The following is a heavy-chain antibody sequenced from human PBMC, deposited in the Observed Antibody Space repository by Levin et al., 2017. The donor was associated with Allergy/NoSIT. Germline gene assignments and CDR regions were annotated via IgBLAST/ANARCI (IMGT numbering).Heavy chain of an antibody. CDR2: INPNSGGT. CDR3: ARGDSSSWYLDAGSPDY. J-gene: IGHJ4*02. V-gene: IGHV1-2*02. Sequence: ASVKVSCKASGYTFTGYYMHWVRQAPGQGLEWMGWINPNSGGTNYAQKFQGRVTMTRDTSISTAYMELSRLRSDDTAVYYCARGDSSSWYLDAGSPDYWGQGTLVTVSS. D-gene: IGHD6-13*01. CDR1: GYTFTGYY.